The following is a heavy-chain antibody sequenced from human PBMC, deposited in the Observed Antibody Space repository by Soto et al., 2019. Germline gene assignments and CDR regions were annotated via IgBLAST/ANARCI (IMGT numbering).Heavy chain of an antibody. J-gene: IGHJ6*02. CDR1: GITFSTYA. Sequence: GGSLRLSCAASGITFSTYAMSWVRRAPGKGLEWVSTIGSNGADKQYADFVKGRFTVSRDSSKSTLSLQMNSLRAEDTAVYYCAADYLRHNSLNGYYYSYGMDVWGQGTAVTVSS. CDR2: IGSNGADK. CDR3: AADYLRHNSLNGYYYSYGMDV. D-gene: IGHD4-17*01. V-gene: IGHV3-23*01.